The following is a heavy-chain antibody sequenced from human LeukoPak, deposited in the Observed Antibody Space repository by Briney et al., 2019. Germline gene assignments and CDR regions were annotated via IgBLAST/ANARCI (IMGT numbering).Heavy chain of an antibody. V-gene: IGHV1-24*01. CDR1: GYTLTELS. Sequence: ASVKVSCKVSGYTLTELSMHWVRQAPGKGLEWMGGFEPEDGETIYAQKFQGRVTMTEDTSTDTAYMELSSLRSEDTAVYYCATGTTGTAGNYFDYWGQGTLVTVSS. D-gene: IGHD1-1*01. J-gene: IGHJ4*02. CDR2: FEPEDGET. CDR3: ATGTTGTAGNYFDY.